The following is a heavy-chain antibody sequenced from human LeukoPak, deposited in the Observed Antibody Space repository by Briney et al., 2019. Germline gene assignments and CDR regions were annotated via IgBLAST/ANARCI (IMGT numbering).Heavy chain of an antibody. V-gene: IGHV3-23*01. CDR1: GFTFSSYA. D-gene: IGHD6-13*01. CDR2: ISGSGGST. Sequence: QAGGSLRLSCAASGFTFSSYAMSWVRQAPGKGLEWVSAISGSGGSTYYADSVKGRFTISRDNAKNSLYLQMNSLRAEDTAVYYCAREQQLVGAFDYWGQGTLVTVSS. CDR3: AREQQLVGAFDY. J-gene: IGHJ4*02.